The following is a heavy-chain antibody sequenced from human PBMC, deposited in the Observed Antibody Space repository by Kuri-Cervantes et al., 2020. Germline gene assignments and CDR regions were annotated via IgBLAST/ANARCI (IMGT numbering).Heavy chain of an antibody. CDR2: MNPKSGNT. Sequence: ASVKVSCKASGYTFTSYDINWVRQATGQGLEWMGWMNPKSGNTAYAQKFQGRVTMTRSTSITTAYMELSSLKPEDTAVYYCARELGLGYCSGGSCYGGHYFDYWGRGTLVTVSS. J-gene: IGHJ4*02. CDR1: GYTFTSYD. V-gene: IGHV1-8*01. D-gene: IGHD2-15*01. CDR3: ARELGLGYCSGGSCYGGHYFDY.